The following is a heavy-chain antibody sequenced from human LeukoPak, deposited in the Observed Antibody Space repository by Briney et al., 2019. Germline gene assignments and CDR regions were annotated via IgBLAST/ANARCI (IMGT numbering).Heavy chain of an antibody. CDR1: GGSISSFY. D-gene: IGHD2-15*01. V-gene: IGHV4-4*07. CDR2: IYTSGNT. Sequence: SETLFLTCTVSGGSISSFYWSWIRQPAGKGLEWIGRIYTSGNTNYNPSLKSRVTMSVDTSKNQFSLKLSSVTAADTAVYYCAREVVVAATYDYWGQGTLVTVSS. CDR3: AREVVVAATYDY. J-gene: IGHJ4*02.